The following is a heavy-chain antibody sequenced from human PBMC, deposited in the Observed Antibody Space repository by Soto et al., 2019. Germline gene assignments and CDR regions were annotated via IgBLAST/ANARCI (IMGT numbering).Heavy chain of an antibody. D-gene: IGHD3-3*01. J-gene: IGHJ5*02. V-gene: IGHV4-4*02. CDR3: ASRTYYDFWSGLGNWIDP. Sequence: LTYSVALVTISSLNPGIRAPHPPGKGLEWIGEIYHSGSTNYNPSLKSRVTISVDKSKNQFSLKLSSVTAADTAVYYCASRTYYDFWSGLGNWIDPWGQG. CDR1: LVTISSLNP. CDR2: IYHSGST.